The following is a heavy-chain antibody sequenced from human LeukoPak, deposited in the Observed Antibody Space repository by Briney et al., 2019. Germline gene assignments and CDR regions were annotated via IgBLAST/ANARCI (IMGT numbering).Heavy chain of an antibody. Sequence: PGGSLRLSCAASGFTFSSYAMHWVRQAPGQGLEYVSAISSNRGSTYYANSVKGRFTISRDNSKNTLYLQMGSLRAEDMSVYYCARGASIMATSYYWGQGTLVTVSS. CDR1: GFTFSSYA. V-gene: IGHV3-64*01. J-gene: IGHJ4*02. CDR2: ISSNRGST. CDR3: ARGASIMATSYY. D-gene: IGHD5-12*01.